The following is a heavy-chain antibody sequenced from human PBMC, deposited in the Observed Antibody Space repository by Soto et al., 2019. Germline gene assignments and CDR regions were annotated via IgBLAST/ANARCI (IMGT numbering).Heavy chain of an antibody. V-gene: IGHV1-3*01. CDR2: INAGNGNT. Sequence: QVQLVQSGAEVKKPGASVKVSYKASGYTFTSYAMHWVRQTPGQRLEWMGWINAGNGNTKYSQQFQRRVTITRDTSASSGYMELSSLRSEATAVYYGARAAAAGTTGVDYWGQGTLVTVSS. CDR1: GYTFTSYA. CDR3: ARAAAAGTTGVDY. D-gene: IGHD6-13*01. J-gene: IGHJ4*02.